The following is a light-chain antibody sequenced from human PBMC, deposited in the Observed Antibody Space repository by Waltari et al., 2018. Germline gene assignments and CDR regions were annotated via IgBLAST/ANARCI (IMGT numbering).Light chain of an antibody. V-gene: IGLV1-40*01. CDR2: GNN. J-gene: IGLJ2*01. CDR1: RSNTGAAYH. CDR3: QSYDTSLSAVV. Sequence: QSVLTPPPSVSAAPGRRLPISCTGRRSNTGAAYHLQWYQQFPGTAPKLLIYGNNIRPSGVPDRFSGSKSGTSASLAITGLQGDDEADYYCQSYDTSLSAVVFGGGTKLTVL.